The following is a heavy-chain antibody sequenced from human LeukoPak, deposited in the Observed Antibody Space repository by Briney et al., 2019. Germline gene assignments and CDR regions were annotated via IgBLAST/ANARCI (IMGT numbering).Heavy chain of an antibody. CDR3: ARGRGGGASWYYMDV. Sequence: ASVKVSCKASGYTFSSYDINWVRQATGQGLEWMGWMNPNTGNTGYAQKFQGRVTITRNTSISTAYMELSSLRSEDTAVYYCARGRGGGASWYYMDVWGKGTTVTISS. CDR1: GYTFSSYD. V-gene: IGHV1-8*01. J-gene: IGHJ6*03. CDR2: MNPNTGNT. D-gene: IGHD3-10*01.